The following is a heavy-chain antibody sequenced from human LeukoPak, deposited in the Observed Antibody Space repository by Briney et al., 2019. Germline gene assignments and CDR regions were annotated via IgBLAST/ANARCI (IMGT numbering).Heavy chain of an antibody. D-gene: IGHD6-13*01. V-gene: IGHV3-30*03. CDR1: GFIFSKYG. Sequence: GGSLRLSCGASGFIFSKYGMHWVRQAPGKGLEWVAVISYDGSNKYYADSVKGRFTISRDNSKNTLYLQMNSLRAEDTAVYYCASGIAAAKWGQGTLVTVSS. J-gene: IGHJ4*02. CDR2: ISYDGSNK. CDR3: ASGIAAAK.